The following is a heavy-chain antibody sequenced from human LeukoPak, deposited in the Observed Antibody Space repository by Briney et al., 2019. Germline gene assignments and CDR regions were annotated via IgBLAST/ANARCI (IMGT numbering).Heavy chain of an antibody. V-gene: IGHV1-69*13. CDR1: GGTFSSYA. J-gene: IGHJ4*02. CDR3: ARLYGSGSSLYFDY. D-gene: IGHD3-10*01. CDR2: IIPIFGTA. Sequence: SVKVSCKASGGTFSSYAISWVRQAPGQGLEWMGGIIPIFGTANYAQKFQGRVTITADESTSAAYMELSSLRSEDTAVYYCARLYGSGSSLYFDYWGQGTLVTVSS.